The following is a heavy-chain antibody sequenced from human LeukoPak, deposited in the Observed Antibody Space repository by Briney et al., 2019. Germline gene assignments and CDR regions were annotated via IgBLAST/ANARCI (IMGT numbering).Heavy chain of an antibody. J-gene: IGHJ4*02. CDR1: GYSFATYW. Sequence: PVESLKISCQGSGYSFATYWIRWVRQMPGKGLGWMGIIYPVDSDTRYSPSFQGQVTISADKSISTALLQWSSLRASDTAMYYCARRGYCGGDCYSDYWGQGNLVTVSS. D-gene: IGHD2-21*01. CDR3: ARRGYCGGDCYSDY. CDR2: IYPVDSDT. V-gene: IGHV5-51*01.